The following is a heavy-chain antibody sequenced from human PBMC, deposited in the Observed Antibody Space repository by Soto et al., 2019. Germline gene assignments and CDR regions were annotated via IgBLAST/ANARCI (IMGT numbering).Heavy chain of an antibody. V-gene: IGHV3-21*01. CDR2: ISSSSSYI. D-gene: IGHD2-15*01. CDR3: ARDLRAVVVVAATDNDY. Sequence: PGGSLRLSCAASGFTFSSYSMTWVRQAPGKGLEWVSSISSSSSYIYYADSVKGRFTISRDNAKNSLYLQMNSLRAEDTAVYYCARDLRAVVVVAATDNDYWGQGTLVTVSS. CDR1: GFTFSSYS. J-gene: IGHJ4*02.